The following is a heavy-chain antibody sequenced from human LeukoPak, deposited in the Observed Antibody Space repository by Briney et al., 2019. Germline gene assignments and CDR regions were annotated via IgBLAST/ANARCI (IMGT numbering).Heavy chain of an antibody. J-gene: IGHJ6*02. CDR3: AKVQFPFTYGMDV. D-gene: IGHD3-16*01. CDR1: GFTFCSYG. V-gene: IGHV3-30*18. Sequence: PGRSLRLSCAASGFTFCSYGMHWVRQAPGKGLEWVAVISYDGSNKYYADSVKGRFTISRDNSKNTLYLQMNSLRAEDTAVYYCAKVQFPFTYGMDVWGQGTTVTVSS. CDR2: ISYDGSNK.